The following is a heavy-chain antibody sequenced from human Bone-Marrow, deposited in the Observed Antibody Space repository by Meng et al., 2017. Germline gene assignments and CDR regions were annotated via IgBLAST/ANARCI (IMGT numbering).Heavy chain of an antibody. CDR3: ARDLSGWRSQEPSYYYYYGMDV. D-gene: IGHD6-19*01. Sequence: ASVKVSCKASGYTFTSYDINWVRQATGQGLEWMGWMNPNSGNTGYAQKFQGRVTITRNTSISTAYMELSSLRSEDTAVYYCARDLSGWRSQEPSYYYYYGMDVWGQGTTVTVSS. CDR1: GYTFTSYD. J-gene: IGHJ6*02. CDR2: MNPNSGNT. V-gene: IGHV1-8*03.